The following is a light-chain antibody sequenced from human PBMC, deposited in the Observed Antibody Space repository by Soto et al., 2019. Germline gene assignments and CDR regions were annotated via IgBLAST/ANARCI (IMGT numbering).Light chain of an antibody. CDR1: QGISSA. V-gene: IGKV1-13*02. CDR2: DAS. CDR3: QQGQG. Sequence: AIQLTQSPSSLSASVGDRVTITCRASQGISSALAWYQQKPGKAPKLLIYDASSLESGVPSRFSGSGSGTDFTLTISSLQPEDFATYYCQQGQGFGQGTRLEIK. J-gene: IGKJ5*01.